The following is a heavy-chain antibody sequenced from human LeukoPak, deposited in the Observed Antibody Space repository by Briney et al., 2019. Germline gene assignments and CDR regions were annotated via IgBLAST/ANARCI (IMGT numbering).Heavy chain of an antibody. CDR3: ARGLAKDGVMITFGGVIVRTNYFDY. J-gene: IGHJ4*02. D-gene: IGHD3-16*02. CDR1: GGSTSSSSYY. CDR2: IYYSGST. V-gene: IGHV4-39*07. Sequence: SETLSLTCTVSGGSTSSSSYYWGWIRQPPGKGLEWIGSIYYSGSTYYNPSLKSRVTISVDTSKNQFSLKLSSVTAADTAVYYCARGLAKDGVMITFGGVIVRTNYFDYWGQGTLVTVSS.